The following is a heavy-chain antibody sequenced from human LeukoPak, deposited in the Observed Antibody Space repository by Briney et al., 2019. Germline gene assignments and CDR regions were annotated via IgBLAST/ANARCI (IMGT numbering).Heavy chain of an antibody. J-gene: IGHJ4*02. CDR1: GGSFSGYY. CDR2: INHSGST. Sequence: PSETLSLTCAVYGGSFSGYYWSWIGQPQGKGLEWIGEINHSGSTNYNPSLKSRVTISVDTSKNQFSLKLSSVTAADTAVYYCARVKGSYCSSTSCNDYWGQGTLVTVSS. V-gene: IGHV4-34*01. CDR3: ARVKGSYCSSTSCNDY. D-gene: IGHD2-2*01.